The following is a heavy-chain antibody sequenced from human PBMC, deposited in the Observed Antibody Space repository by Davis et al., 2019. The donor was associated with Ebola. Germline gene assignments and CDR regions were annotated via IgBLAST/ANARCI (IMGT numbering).Heavy chain of an antibody. CDR1: GYTFTSYA. J-gene: IGHJ4*02. V-gene: IGHV7-4-1*02. CDR2: INTNTGNP. D-gene: IGHD1-26*01. CDR3: ARDFKVVGARIEDY. Sequence: ASVKVSCKASGYTFTSYAMNWVRQAPGQGLEWMGWINTNTGNPTYAQGFTGRFVFSLDTSVSTAYLQISSLKAEDTAVYYCARDFKVVGARIEDYWGQGTLVTVSS.